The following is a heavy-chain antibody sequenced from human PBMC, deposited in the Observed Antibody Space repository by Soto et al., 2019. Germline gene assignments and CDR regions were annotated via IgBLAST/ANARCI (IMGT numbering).Heavy chain of an antibody. J-gene: IGHJ6*02. D-gene: IGHD6-6*01. V-gene: IGHV3-23*01. CDR1: LFTFSSDA. Sequence: GVSLRLSCSASLFTFSSDAMSSFRQAPGKGLEWVSAISGSGGSTYYADSVKGRFTISRDNSKNTLYLQMNSLRAEDTAVYYCAKVIAARRFDLMSYYYGMDVWGQGTTVTVSS. CDR2: ISGSGGST. CDR3: AKVIAARRFDLMSYYYGMDV.